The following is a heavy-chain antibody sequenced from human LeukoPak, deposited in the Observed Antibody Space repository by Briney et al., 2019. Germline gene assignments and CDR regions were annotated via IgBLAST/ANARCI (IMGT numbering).Heavy chain of an antibody. CDR3: ARDATLTGVNYFDT. J-gene: IGHJ5*02. V-gene: IGHV4-39*07. CDR2: IYHTGIT. D-gene: IGHD4-11*01. CDR1: GDSISSSVYY. Sequence: SETLSLTCTVSGDSISSSVYYWGWIRQPPGRGLEWIGSIYHTGITYYNPSLESRASISRDTSKNQLSLNLRSVTAADTAMYFCARDATLTGVNYFDTWGQGILVTVSS.